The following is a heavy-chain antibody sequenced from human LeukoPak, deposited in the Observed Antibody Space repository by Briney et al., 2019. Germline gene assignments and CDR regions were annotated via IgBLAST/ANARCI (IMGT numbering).Heavy chain of an antibody. J-gene: IGHJ4*02. Sequence: SGGPLRLSCAASGFTFSSYAIHWVRQAPGKGLEWVAVISYDGSNKYYADSVKGRFTISRDNSKNTLYLQMNSLRAEDMALYYCAKDSSGWASYYFDYWGQGTLVTVSS. CDR1: GFTFSSYA. V-gene: IGHV3-30*04. CDR3: AKDSSGWASYYFDY. D-gene: IGHD6-19*01. CDR2: ISYDGSNK.